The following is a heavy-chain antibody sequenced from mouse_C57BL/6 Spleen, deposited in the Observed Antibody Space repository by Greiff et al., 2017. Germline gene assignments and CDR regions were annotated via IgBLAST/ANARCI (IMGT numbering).Heavy chain of an antibody. J-gene: IGHJ1*03. Sequence: QVQLQQSGAELARPGASVKLSCKASGYTFTSYGISWVKQRPGQGLEWIGEIYPRSGNTYYNEKFKGKATLTADKSSSTAYMALRGLTSADSAVYYCARRDDYDGGWYFDVWGTGTTVTVSS. CDR2: IYPRSGNT. V-gene: IGHV1-81*01. CDR1: GYTFTSYG. D-gene: IGHD2-4*01. CDR3: ARRDDYDGGWYFDV.